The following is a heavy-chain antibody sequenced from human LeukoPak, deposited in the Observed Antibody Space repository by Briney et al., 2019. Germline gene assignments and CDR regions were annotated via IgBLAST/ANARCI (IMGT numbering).Heavy chain of an antibody. CDR3: ARGQGSDY. J-gene: IGHJ4*02. D-gene: IGHD6-6*01. V-gene: IGHV3-48*01. CDR1: GFIFSSYS. Sequence: GGSLRLSCVASGFIFSSYSMNWVRQAPGEGLEWVSYISSSSGTISYADSVKGRFTISRDNAKNSLYLQMNSLRAEDTAVYYCARGQGSDYWGQGTLVTVSS. CDR2: ISSSSGTI.